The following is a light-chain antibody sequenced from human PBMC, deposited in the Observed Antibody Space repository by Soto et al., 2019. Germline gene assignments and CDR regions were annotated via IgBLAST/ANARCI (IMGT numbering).Light chain of an antibody. CDR2: GTS. V-gene: IGKV1-17*01. CDR1: QAMRDN. Sequence: DIQMTQSPSSLSASVGDRVTITCRASQAMRDNLGWYQQKSGRAPKRLIFGTSSLQSGVPSRFSGSGSGTEFTLTISGLQPEDFATYYCLQYDTYPFTFGPGTKVDIK. J-gene: IGKJ3*01. CDR3: LQYDTYPFT.